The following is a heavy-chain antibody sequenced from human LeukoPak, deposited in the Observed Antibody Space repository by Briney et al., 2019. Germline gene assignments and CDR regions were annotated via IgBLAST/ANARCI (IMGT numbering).Heavy chain of an antibody. Sequence: GGSLRLSCAASGFTFSSYAMRWVRQAPGKGLEWVSIISFDGSNKYYADSVKGRFTISRDNSKNSLYLQMNSLRAEDTAVYYCARDSEMAPVYWGQGTLVTVSS. CDR1: GFTFSSYA. D-gene: IGHD5-24*01. CDR3: ARDSEMAPVY. CDR2: ISFDGSNK. V-gene: IGHV3-30*03. J-gene: IGHJ4*02.